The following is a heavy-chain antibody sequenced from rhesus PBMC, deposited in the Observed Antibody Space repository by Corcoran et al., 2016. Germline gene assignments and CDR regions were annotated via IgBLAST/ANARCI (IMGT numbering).Heavy chain of an antibody. CDR1: GDSISGGYG. Sequence: QVQLQESGPGLLKPSETLSLTCAVSGDSISGGYGWGWIRQPPGKGLEWIGSIDSSIGNPYNNPSLNSRGTISTDTAKNQFSLKLNSVTAADTAVYYCAREDYYDSGYYPFDYWGQGVLVTVSS. J-gene: IGHJ4*01. V-gene: IGHV4-127*01. CDR2: IDSSIGNP. D-gene: IGHD3-28*01. CDR3: AREDYYDSGYYPFDY.